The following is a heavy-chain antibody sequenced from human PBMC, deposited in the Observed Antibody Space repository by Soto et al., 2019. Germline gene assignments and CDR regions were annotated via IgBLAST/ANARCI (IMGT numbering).Heavy chain of an antibody. Sequence: QVQLVESGGGVVQPGRSLRLSCAASGFAFSTCAMHWVRQAPGKGLEWVALISYDGSNKYYADSVKGRFTISRDNSKNTLYLQMNSLRAEATAVYYCVRDKRDLRFLEWSYYFDYWGQGTLVTVSS. J-gene: IGHJ4*02. D-gene: IGHD3-3*01. V-gene: IGHV3-30-3*01. CDR1: GFAFSTCA. CDR3: VRDKRDLRFLEWSYYFDY. CDR2: ISYDGSNK.